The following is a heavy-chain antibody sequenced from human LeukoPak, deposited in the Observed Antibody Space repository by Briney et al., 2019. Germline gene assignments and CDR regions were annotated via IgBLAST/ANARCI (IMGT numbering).Heavy chain of an antibody. D-gene: IGHD6-13*01. CDR1: GGSISSYY. J-gene: IGHJ4*02. CDR3: ASYIAAAGFFDY. V-gene: IGHV4-59*01. CDR2: IYYSGST. Sequence: SETLSLTCTVSGGSISSYYWSWIRQPPREGLEWIGYIYYSGSTNYNPSFKSRVTISVDTSKNQFSLKLSSVTAADTAVYYCASYIAAAGFFDYWGQGTLVTVSS.